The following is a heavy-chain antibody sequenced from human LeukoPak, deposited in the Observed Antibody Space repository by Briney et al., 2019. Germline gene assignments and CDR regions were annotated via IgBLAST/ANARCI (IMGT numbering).Heavy chain of an antibody. J-gene: IGHJ4*02. CDR3: AGRGYFDY. Sequence: SETLSLTCTVSGGSMSDYYWGWIRQPPGKRLEWIGHIYYSGSAYYNPSLKSRVTISIDTSKNQFSLKLTSVTAADTAIYYCAGRGYFDYWGQGILVTVSA. CDR1: GGSMSDYY. CDR2: IYYSGSA. V-gene: IGHV4-59*08.